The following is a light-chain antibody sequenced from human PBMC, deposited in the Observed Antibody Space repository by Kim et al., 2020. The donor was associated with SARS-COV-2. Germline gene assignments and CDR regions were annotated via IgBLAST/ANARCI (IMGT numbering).Light chain of an antibody. CDR3: AAWDDSLNGGV. J-gene: IGLJ3*02. V-gene: IGLV1-44*01. CDR1: NANSGRNT. Sequence: GHGVTIDCPGSNANSGRNTVNWYQRLPGKAPKRLIYSNNQRPSGVPDRFSGSKSGTSASLAISGLQSEDEADYYCAAWDDSLNGGVFGGGTQLTVL. CDR2: SNN.